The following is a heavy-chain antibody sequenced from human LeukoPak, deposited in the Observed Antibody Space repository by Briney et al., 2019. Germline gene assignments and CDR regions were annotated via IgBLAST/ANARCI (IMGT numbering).Heavy chain of an antibody. CDR2: ITGSGGST. CDR3: ARDRGATYSSSWYGEYYYYYYYMDV. D-gene: IGHD6-13*01. CDR1: EFSVGSNY. J-gene: IGHJ6*03. Sequence: SGGSLRLSCAASEFSVGSNYMTWVRQAPGRGLEWVSAITGSGGSTYYADSVKGRFTISRDNAKNSLYLQMNSLRAEDTALYYCARDRGATYSSSWYGEYYYYYYYMDVWGKGTTVTVSS. V-gene: IGHV3-23*01.